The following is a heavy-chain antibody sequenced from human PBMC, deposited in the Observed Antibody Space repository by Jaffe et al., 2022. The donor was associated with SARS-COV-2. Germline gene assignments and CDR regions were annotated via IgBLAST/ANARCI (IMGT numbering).Heavy chain of an antibody. J-gene: IGHJ6*02. CDR3: ARVPCSSTSCPSRTGYYYYGMDV. CDR1: GGTFSSYA. D-gene: IGHD2-2*01. CDR2: IIPIFGTA. Sequence: QVQLVQSGAEVKKPGSSVKVSCKASGGTFSSYAISWVRQAPGQGLEWMGGIIPIFGTANYAQKFQGRVTITADESTSTAYMELSSLRSEDTAVYYCARVPCSSTSCPSRTGYYYYGMDVWGQGTTVTVSS. V-gene: IGHV1-69*01.